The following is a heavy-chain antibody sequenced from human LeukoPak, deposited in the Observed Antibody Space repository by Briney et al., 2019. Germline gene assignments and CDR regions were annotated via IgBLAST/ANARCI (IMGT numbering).Heavy chain of an antibody. V-gene: IGHV4-34*01. D-gene: IGHD3-9*01. CDR3: ARRTTYFGWRPSESPSCFDY. CDR2: INHSGST. CDR1: GGSFSGYY. J-gene: IGHJ4*02. Sequence: SETLSLTCAVYGGSFSGYYWSWIRQPPGKGLEWIGEINHSGSTNYNPSLKSRVTISVDTSKNQFPLKLSSVTAADTAVYYCARRTTYFGWRPSESPSCFDYWGQGTLVTVSS.